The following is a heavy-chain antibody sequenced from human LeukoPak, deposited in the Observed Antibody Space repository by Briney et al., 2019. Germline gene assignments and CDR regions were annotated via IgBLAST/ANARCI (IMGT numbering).Heavy chain of an antibody. V-gene: IGHV3-23*01. Sequence: GGSLRLSCAASGFTFSSYAMSWVRQAPGKGLEWVSAISGSGGSTYYADSVKGRFTISRDNSKNPLYLQMNSLRAEDTAVYYCAKRGKYYYGSGRPKYNWSDPWGQGTLVTVSS. CDR3: AKRGKYYYGSGRPKYNWSDP. D-gene: IGHD3-10*01. CDR1: GFTFSSYA. J-gene: IGHJ5*02. CDR2: ISGSGGST.